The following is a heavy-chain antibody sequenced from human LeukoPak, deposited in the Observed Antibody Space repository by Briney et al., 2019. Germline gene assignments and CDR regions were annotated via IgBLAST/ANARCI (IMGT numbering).Heavy chain of an antibody. D-gene: IGHD3-10*01. CDR2: ITTSGSPI. CDR3: VSYYTFDY. J-gene: IGHJ4*02. Sequence: GGSLRLSCAASGFTFSSYSMHWVRQAPGKGLEWVSSITTSGSPISYADSVKGRFIISRDNAKNSLYLQMNSLRPEDTAVYYCVSYYTFDYWGQGTLVTVSS. CDR1: GFTFSSYS. V-gene: IGHV3-48*04.